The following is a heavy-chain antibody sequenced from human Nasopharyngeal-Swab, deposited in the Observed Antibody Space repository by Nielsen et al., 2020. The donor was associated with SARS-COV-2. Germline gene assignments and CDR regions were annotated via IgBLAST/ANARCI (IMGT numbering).Heavy chain of an antibody. Sequence: GGSLRLSCAASGFTLSSNAMSWFRKAPGKGLEWVSAISGSGGSTYYADSVKGRFTISRDNSKTTLYLQMNSLRAEDTAVYYCAKDPDGDYGCNWFDPWGQGTLVTVSS. J-gene: IGHJ5*02. CDR1: GFTLSSNA. CDR2: ISGSGGST. V-gene: IGHV3-23*01. CDR3: AKDPDGDYGCNWFDP. D-gene: IGHD4-17*01.